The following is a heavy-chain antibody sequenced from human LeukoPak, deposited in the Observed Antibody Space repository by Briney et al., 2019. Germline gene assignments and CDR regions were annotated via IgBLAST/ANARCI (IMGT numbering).Heavy chain of an antibody. Sequence: SETLSLTCTVPGGSIRTYYWSWIRQPAGKALEWIGRIHTSGSTDYNPSLESRVSMSVDTSKHQLPLKLRSVTAADTAVYYCAREGSMTARPFVSIDSWGQGTLVTVSS. CDR3: AREGSMTARPFVSIDS. CDR2: IHTSGST. D-gene: IGHD6-6*01. J-gene: IGHJ4*02. V-gene: IGHV4-4*07. CDR1: GGSIRTYY.